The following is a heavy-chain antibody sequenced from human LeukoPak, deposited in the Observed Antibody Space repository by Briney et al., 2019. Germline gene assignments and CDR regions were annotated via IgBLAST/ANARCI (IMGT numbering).Heavy chain of an antibody. CDR3: ALGVYYYDSSGYYCDY. Sequence: GESLKISCKGSGYIFTSYWIGWVRQMPGKGLEWMGIIYPGDSDTRYSPSFQGQVTISADKSISTAYLQWSSLKASDTAMYYCALGVYYYDSSGYYCDYWGQGTLVTVSS. D-gene: IGHD3-22*01. V-gene: IGHV5-51*01. CDR2: IYPGDSDT. J-gene: IGHJ4*02. CDR1: GYIFTSYW.